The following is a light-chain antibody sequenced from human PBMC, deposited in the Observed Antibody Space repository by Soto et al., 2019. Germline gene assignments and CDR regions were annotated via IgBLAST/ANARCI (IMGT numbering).Light chain of an antibody. J-gene: IGLJ1*01. CDR2: DVS. CDR1: SSDVGGYNY. V-gene: IGLV2-14*01. CDR3: SSYTSSSTL. Sequence: QSALTQPASVSGSPGQSITISCTGTSSDVGGYNYVSWYQQHPGKAPKLMIYDVSNRPSGVSNRFSGSKSGNTASLTISGLQAEDDAEYYCSSYTSSSTLFGTGTKLTVL.